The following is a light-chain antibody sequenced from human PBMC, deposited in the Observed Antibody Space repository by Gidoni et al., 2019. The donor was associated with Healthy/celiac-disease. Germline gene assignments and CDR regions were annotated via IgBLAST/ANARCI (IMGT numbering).Light chain of an antibody. Sequence: QSVLTQPPSASGTRGKRVTSTCSGSSSNIGSNTVNWYQQLPGTAPKLLIYRNNQRPSGVPDLFSGSMSGTSASLAISGLQSEAAADYYCAAWDDSLNGWVFGGGTKLTVL. CDR1: SSNIGSNT. J-gene: IGLJ3*02. CDR2: RNN. V-gene: IGLV1-44*01. CDR3: AAWDDSLNGWV.